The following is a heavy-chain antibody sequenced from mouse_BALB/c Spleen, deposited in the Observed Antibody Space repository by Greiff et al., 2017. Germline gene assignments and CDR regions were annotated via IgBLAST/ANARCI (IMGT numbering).Heavy chain of an antibody. D-gene: IGHD1-1*01. V-gene: IGHV1-14*01. Sequence: VQLKQSGPELVKPGASVKMSCKASGYTFTSYVMHWVKQKPGQGLEWIGYINPYNDGTKYNEKFKGKATLTSDKSSSTAYMELSSLTSEDSAVYYCAISSSYWYFDVWGAGTTVTVSS. CDR1: GYTFTSYV. CDR3: AISSSYWYFDV. J-gene: IGHJ1*01. CDR2: INPYNDGT.